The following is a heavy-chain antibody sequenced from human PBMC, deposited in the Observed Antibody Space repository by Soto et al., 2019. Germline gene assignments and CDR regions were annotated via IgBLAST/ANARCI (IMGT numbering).Heavy chain of an antibody. V-gene: IGHV3-11*01. D-gene: IGHD4-4*01. CDR3: ARTNAESIQYYHGMDV. J-gene: IGHJ6*02. CDR2: ISRDGHSM. Sequence: QVQLVESGGGLVKPGGSLRLSCAASGFTFSDYYMAWIRQAPGKGLEYVSYISRDGHSMYYADSVKGRFTISRGNAKSSLSLQMNSLRAEDTAVYCFARTNAESIQYYHGMDVWGQETTVTVSS. CDR1: GFTFSDYY.